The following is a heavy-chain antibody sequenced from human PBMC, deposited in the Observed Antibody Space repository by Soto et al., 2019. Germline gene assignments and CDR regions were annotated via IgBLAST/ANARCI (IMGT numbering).Heavy chain of an antibody. CDR1: GFSFSDYS. CDR2: ISGSSSYI. J-gene: IGHJ6*03. D-gene: IGHD2-2*01. Sequence: EVQLVESGGGLVKPGGSLRLSCAASGFSFSDYSMNWVRQAPGKGLEWVSSISGSSSYIYYADSLKGRVTVSRDNAEKSLYLQMHSLRAEDTAVYYCARDGAYCSGTGCRDYYHYMDVWGKGTTVTVSS. V-gene: IGHV3-21*01. CDR3: ARDGAYCSGTGCRDYYHYMDV.